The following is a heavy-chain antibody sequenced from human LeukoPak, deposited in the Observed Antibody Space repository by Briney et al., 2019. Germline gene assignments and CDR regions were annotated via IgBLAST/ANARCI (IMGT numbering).Heavy chain of an antibody. V-gene: IGHV4-31*02. CDR1: GGSISSGGYY. D-gene: IGHD3-9*01. Sequence: SETLSLTCTVSGGSISSGGYYWSWIRQHPGKGLEWIGYIYYSGSTYYNPSLKSRVTISVDTSKNQFSLKLSSVTAADTAVYYCARYDILTGTPYYGMDVWGQGTTVTVSS. CDR2: IYYSGST. CDR3: ARYDILTGTPYYGMDV. J-gene: IGHJ6*02.